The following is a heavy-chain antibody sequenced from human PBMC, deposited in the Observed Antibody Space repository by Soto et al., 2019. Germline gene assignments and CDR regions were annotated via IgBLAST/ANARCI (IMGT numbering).Heavy chain of an antibody. Sequence: PGESLKISCEGSGYSFTSYSIAWVRQMPGKGLEWMGIIYPGDSDTRYSPSFQGQVTISADKSNYTAYLQWSSLKASDTAIYFCARRGYSGHEYDYWGQGTLVTVSS. J-gene: IGHJ4*02. CDR2: IYPGDSDT. CDR1: GYSFTSYS. D-gene: IGHD5-12*01. V-gene: IGHV5-51*03. CDR3: ARRGYSGHEYDY.